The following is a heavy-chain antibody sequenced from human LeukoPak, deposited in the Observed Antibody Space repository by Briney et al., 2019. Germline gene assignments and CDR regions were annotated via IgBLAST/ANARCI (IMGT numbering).Heavy chain of an antibody. D-gene: IGHD3-22*01. CDR1: ACTFTGYY. Sequence: ASVKVSCKASACTFTGYYMHWVRQAPGQGLEWMGRINPNSGGTNYAQKFQGRVTMTRDTSISTAYMELSRLRSDDTAVYYCARDLAVGYYDSSGYYGGYWGQGTLVTVSS. V-gene: IGHV1-2*06. J-gene: IGHJ4*02. CDR3: ARDLAVGYYDSSGYYGGY. CDR2: INPNSGGT.